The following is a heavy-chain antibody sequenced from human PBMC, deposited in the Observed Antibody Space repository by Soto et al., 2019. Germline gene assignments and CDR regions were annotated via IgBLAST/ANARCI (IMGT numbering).Heavy chain of an antibody. CDR3: ANQGFLVLNWFDP. Sequence: GGSLRLSCAASGFTFSSYAMSWVRQAAGKGLEWVSAISGSGGSTYYADSVKGRFTISRDNSKNTLYLQMKSLRFEDTAVFYCANQGFLVLNWFDPGGQGTLVTVSS. CDR1: GFTFSSYA. J-gene: IGHJ5*02. V-gene: IGHV3-23*01. D-gene: IGHD6-6*01. CDR2: ISGSGGST.